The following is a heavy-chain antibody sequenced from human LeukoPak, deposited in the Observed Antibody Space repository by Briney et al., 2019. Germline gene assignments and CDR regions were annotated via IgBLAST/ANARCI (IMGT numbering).Heavy chain of an antibody. D-gene: IGHD3-3*01. CDR3: AKPTNYDFWSGIDY. V-gene: IGHV3-23*01. CDR2: ISGGGDST. J-gene: IGHJ4*02. CDR1: GFTFNNYA. Sequence: GGSLRLSCAASGFTFNNYAMNWVRQAPGKGLEWVSTISGGGDSTYYADSVKGRFTISRDNSKNTLYLQMNSLRAEDTAVYYCAKPTNYDFWSGIDYWGQGTLVTVSS.